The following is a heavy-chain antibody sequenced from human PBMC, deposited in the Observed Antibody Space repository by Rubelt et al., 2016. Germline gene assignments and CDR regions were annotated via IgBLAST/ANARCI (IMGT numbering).Heavy chain of an antibody. CDR2: ISYDGSSK. D-gene: IGHD5-18*01. CDR3: AREVGYGNREDDY. CDR1: A. V-gene: IGHV3-30*04. Sequence: AMHWVRQAPGKGLEWVAVISYDGSSKYYADSVKGRFTISRDNSKNTLYLQMNSLRAEDTAVYYCAREVGYGNREDDYWGQGTLVTVSS. J-gene: IGHJ4*02.